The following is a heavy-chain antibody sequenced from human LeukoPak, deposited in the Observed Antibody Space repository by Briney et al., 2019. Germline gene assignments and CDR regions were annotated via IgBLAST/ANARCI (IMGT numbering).Heavy chain of an antibody. V-gene: IGHV4-34*01. CDR1: GGSFSGYY. CDR3: ARAYNYYGSGSYIF. J-gene: IGHJ4*02. D-gene: IGHD3-10*01. Sequence: SETLSLTCAVYGGSFSGYYWSWIRQPPGKGLEWIGEINHSGSTNYNPSLKSRVTISVDTSNNQFSLKLSSVTAADTAVYYCARAYNYYGSGSYIFWGQGTLVTVSS. CDR2: INHSGST.